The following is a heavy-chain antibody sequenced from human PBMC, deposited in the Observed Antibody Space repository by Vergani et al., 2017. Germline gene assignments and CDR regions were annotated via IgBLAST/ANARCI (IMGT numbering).Heavy chain of an antibody. Sequence: VQLVESGGGVVQPGRSLRLSCAASGFTFSDHYMDWVRQAPGKGLEWVGRTRNKANSYTTEYAASVKGRFTISRDDSKNSLYLQMNSLKTEDTAVYYCARDLVGATDYWGQGTLVTVSS. CDR1: GFTFSDHY. J-gene: IGHJ4*02. CDR2: TRNKANSYTT. V-gene: IGHV3-72*01. D-gene: IGHD1-26*01. CDR3: ARDLVGATDY.